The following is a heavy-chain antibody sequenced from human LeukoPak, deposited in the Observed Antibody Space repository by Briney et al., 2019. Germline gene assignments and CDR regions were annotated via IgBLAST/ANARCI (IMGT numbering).Heavy chain of an antibody. CDR2: MSYTASP. Sequence: SETLSLTCTVSGDSISSNNYYWGWIRQPPGKGLEWIGSMSYTASPSYSPSLESRATISMDTSKNSFSLKLSSVTAADTAVYYCAGGPYRTLQPRGYFDYWGQGILVTVSS. CDR1: GDSISSNNYY. D-gene: IGHD4-11*01. CDR3: AGGPYRTLQPRGYFDY. V-gene: IGHV4-39*02. J-gene: IGHJ4*02.